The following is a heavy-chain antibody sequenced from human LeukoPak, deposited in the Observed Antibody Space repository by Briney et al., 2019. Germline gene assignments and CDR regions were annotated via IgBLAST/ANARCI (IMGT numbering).Heavy chain of an antibody. Sequence: PSETLSLTCTVSGGSISASSYYWGWIRQPPGKGLEWIGSIHYSGTTYYNPSLKSRVTISVDTSKNQFALKLSSVTAADTAVYYCARDRSSYFDYWGQGTLVTVSS. J-gene: IGHJ4*02. CDR2: IHYSGTT. CDR1: GGSISASSYY. V-gene: IGHV4-39*01. CDR3: ARDRSSYFDY. D-gene: IGHD1-14*01.